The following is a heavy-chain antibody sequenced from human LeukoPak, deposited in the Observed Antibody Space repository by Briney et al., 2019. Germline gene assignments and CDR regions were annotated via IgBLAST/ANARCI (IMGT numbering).Heavy chain of an antibody. D-gene: IGHD1-26*01. Sequence: GGSLRLSCAASGFTFSSYAMSWVRQAPGRGLEWVSAISGSGGNTYYADSVKGRFTISRDNSKNTLYLQMNSLRAEDTAVYYCAKDKGWGYSTYDFYGMDVWGQGTTVTVSS. J-gene: IGHJ6*02. CDR3: AKDKGWGYSTYDFYGMDV. CDR2: ISGSGGNT. CDR1: GFTFSSYA. V-gene: IGHV3-23*01.